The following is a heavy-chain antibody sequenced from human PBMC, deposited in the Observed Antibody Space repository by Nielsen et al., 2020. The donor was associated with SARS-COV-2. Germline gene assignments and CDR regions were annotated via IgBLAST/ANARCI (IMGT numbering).Heavy chain of an antibody. Sequence: GGSLRLSCAASGFTFSSYGMHWVRQAPGKGLEWVSSISSSSSYIYYADSVKGRFTISRDNAKNSLYLQMNSLRAEDTAVYYCATGESNYYGSGSYSFDYWGQGTLVTVSS. D-gene: IGHD3-10*01. CDR3: ATGESNYYGSGSYSFDY. CDR1: GFTFSSYG. V-gene: IGHV3-21*01. CDR2: ISSSSSYI. J-gene: IGHJ4*02.